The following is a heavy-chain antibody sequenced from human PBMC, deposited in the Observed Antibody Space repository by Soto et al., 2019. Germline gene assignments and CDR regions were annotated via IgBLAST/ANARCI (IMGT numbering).Heavy chain of an antibody. CDR2: INAGNGNT. J-gene: IGHJ5*02. CDR3: ARGRVLRYFSSLVNWFDP. V-gene: IGHV1-3*01. CDR1: GYTFTSYA. D-gene: IGHD3-9*01. Sequence: GASVKVSCKAPGYTFTSYAMHWVRQAPGQRLEWMGWINAGNGNTKYSQKFQGRVTITRDTSASTAYMELSSLRSGDTAVYYCARGRVLRYFSSLVNWFDPWGQGTLVTVSS.